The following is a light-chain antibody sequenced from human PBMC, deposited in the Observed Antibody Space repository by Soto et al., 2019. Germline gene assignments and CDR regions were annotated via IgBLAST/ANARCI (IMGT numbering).Light chain of an antibody. CDR1: SSVVAGHNY. CDR3: SSYTSSGV. CDR2: EVS. V-gene: IGLV2-14*01. Sequence: QSVLTQPDSVSGSPGQSIAISCTGTSSVVAGHNYVSWYQQHPGKAPKLMIYEVSNRPSGVSNRFSGSKSGNTASLTISGLQAEDEADYYCSSYTSSGVFGTGTKVTVL. J-gene: IGLJ1*01.